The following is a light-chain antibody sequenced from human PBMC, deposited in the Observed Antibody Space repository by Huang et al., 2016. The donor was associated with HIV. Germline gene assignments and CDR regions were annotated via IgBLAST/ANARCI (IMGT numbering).Light chain of an antibody. CDR3: MQSLQTPRT. CDR2: VSS. CDR1: PSLLQSNGYNY. J-gene: IGKJ5*01. Sequence: DLVLTQSPLSLPVTPGGPASISCRSSPSLLQSNGYNYLDWNLQKPGQSQQLLMYVSSNRASGVPDRFSGSGSVVDFTLKISRVEAEDAGVYYCMQSLQTPRTFGQGTRLEIK. V-gene: IGKV2-28*01.